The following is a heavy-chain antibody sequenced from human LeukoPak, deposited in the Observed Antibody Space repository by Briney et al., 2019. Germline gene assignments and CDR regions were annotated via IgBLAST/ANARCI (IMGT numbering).Heavy chain of an antibody. Sequence: GGSLRLSCAASGFTFSSYAMSWVRQAPGKGLEWVSAISGSGGSTYYADSVKGRFTISRDNSKNTLYLQMNSLRAEDTAVYYCAKDRGHSGGYTLFDYWGQGTLVTVSS. V-gene: IGHV3-23*01. CDR2: ISGSGGST. D-gene: IGHD3-22*01. CDR1: GFTFSSYA. CDR3: AKDRGHSGGYTLFDY. J-gene: IGHJ4*02.